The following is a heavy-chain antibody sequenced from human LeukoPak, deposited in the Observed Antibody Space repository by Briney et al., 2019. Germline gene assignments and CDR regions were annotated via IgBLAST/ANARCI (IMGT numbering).Heavy chain of an antibody. CDR3: ARRLYYDFWSGYPHFDH. V-gene: IGHV4-39*01. Sequence: SEPLSLTCTVSDDSIRSSSFYWGWIRQPPGKGLEWIGSIYYSGTTYYNPSFKSRVTISVDTSKNQFSLKLSSVTAADTAVYYCARRLYYDFWSGYPHFDHWGQGTLVTVSS. CDR1: DDSIRSSSFY. D-gene: IGHD3-3*01. J-gene: IGHJ4*02. CDR2: IYYSGTT.